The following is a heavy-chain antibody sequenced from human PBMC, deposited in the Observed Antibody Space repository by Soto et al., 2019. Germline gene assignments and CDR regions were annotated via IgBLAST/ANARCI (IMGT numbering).Heavy chain of an antibody. J-gene: IGHJ4*02. CDR3: ARVAYSSSWYDY. V-gene: IGHV3-66*01. D-gene: IGHD6-13*01. CDR2: IYSGGST. Sequence: PGGSLRLSCAASGLTVSSNYMSWVRQAPGKGLEWVSVIYSGGSTYYADSVKGRFTISRDNSKNTLYLQMNSLRAEDTAVYYCARVAYSSSWYDYWGQGTLVTVSS. CDR1: GLTVSSNY.